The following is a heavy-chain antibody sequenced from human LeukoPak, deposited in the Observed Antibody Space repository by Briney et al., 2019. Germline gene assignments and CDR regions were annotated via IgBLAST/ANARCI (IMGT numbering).Heavy chain of an antibody. CDR3: ARALMSLGGWLEGGAFDI. CDR1: GFTFSSYS. J-gene: IGHJ3*02. CDR2: IKQDGSEK. D-gene: IGHD6-19*01. V-gene: IGHV3-7*01. Sequence: GGSLRLSCAASGFTFSSYSMNWVRQAPGKGLEWVANIKQDGSEKYYVDSVKGRFTISRDNAKNSLYLQMNSLRAEDTAVYYCARALMSLGGWLEGGAFDIWGQGTMVTVSS.